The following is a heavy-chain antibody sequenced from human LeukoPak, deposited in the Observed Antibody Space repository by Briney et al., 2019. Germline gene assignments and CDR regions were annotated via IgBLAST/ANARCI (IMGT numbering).Heavy chain of an antibody. CDR2: IYYSGRT. D-gene: IGHD5-12*01. J-gene: IGHJ5*02. V-gene: IGHV4-39*01. CDR3: ARSRRVYSGFNWFDP. CDR1: GGSLSSSSYY. Sequence: SETLSLTCTVSGGSLSSSSYYWGWIRQPPGNGLEWIGSIYYSGRTYYNPSLKSRVTISVDTSKNQFSLKLSSVTAADTAVYYCARSRRVYSGFNWFDPWGQGTLVTVSS.